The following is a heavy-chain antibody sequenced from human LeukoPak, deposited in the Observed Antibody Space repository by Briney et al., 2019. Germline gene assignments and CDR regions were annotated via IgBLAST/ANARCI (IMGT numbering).Heavy chain of an antibody. Sequence: SETLSLTCTVSGGSISSYYWSWIRQPPGKGLEWIGYIYYSGSTNYNPSLKSRVTISVDTSKNQFSLKLSSVTAADTAVYYCARGGGSSSWYNWFDPWGQGTLVTVS. J-gene: IGHJ5*02. D-gene: IGHD6-13*01. CDR1: GGSISSYY. V-gene: IGHV4-59*01. CDR3: ARGGGSSSWYNWFDP. CDR2: IYYSGST.